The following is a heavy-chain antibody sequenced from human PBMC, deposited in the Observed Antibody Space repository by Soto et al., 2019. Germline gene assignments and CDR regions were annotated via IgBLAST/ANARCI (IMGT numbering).Heavy chain of an antibody. D-gene: IGHD2-2*01. CDR1: EFTFSSDG. CDR2: ISYDGSNK. Sequence: GGSLRLSCAAPEFTFSSDGMHWVRQAPGKGLEWVAVISYDGSNKYYADSVKGRFTISTDNSKNTLYLQMNSLRAEDTAVYYCAKDYVPAGTLSPYYYYYYGMAVWGQGTTVTVSS. J-gene: IGHJ6*02. CDR3: AKDYVPAGTLSPYYYYYYGMAV. V-gene: IGHV3-30*18.